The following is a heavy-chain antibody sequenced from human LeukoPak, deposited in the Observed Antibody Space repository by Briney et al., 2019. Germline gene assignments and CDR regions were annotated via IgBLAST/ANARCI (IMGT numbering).Heavy chain of an antibody. D-gene: IGHD6-13*01. CDR2: MKQDGREK. J-gene: IGHJ4*02. CDR1: GLTFSTNW. CDR3: AKVSGSWYVGDYFDY. Sequence: PGGSLRLSCAASGLTFSTNWMSWVRQAPGTGLEWVANMKQDGREKYYVDSVKGRFTISRDNSKNTLYLQMNSLRAEDTAVYYCAKVSGSWYVGDYFDYWGQGTLVTVSS. V-gene: IGHV3-7*03.